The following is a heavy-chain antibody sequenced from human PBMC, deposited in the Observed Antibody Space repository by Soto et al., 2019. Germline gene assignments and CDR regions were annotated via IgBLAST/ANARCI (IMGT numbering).Heavy chain of an antibody. CDR1: GYTFTSYG. D-gene: IGHD5-18*01. CDR3: ARTRIPSYRSRRLPGYGMHV. V-gene: IGHV1-18*04. Sequence: APVKVSCKASGYTFTSYGISWVRQAPGQGLEWMGWISAYNGNTNYAQKLQGRVTMTTDTSTSTAYMELSRLRSDDPAVYYCARTRIPSYRSRRLPGYGMHVSGQGTSGTVS. CDR2: ISAYNGNT. J-gene: IGHJ6*02.